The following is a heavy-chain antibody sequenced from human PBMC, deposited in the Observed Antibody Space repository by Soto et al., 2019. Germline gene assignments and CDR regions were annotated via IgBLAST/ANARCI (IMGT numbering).Heavy chain of an antibody. V-gene: IGHV3-74*01. J-gene: IGHJ6*02. CDR1: GLTFIRFS. CDR3: ARDRDTILKVHGTVDAGMDV. Sequence: PTLTVALFGLTFIRFSMHWVPPAPGGGLVWVSRITSDVTTTNYADSVKGRFTISRDNAKNTLFMQMKSLRVEDTAVYYCARDRDTILKVHGTVDAGMDVWGQGTMVTVSS. D-gene: IGHD2-8*01. CDR2: ITSDVTTT.